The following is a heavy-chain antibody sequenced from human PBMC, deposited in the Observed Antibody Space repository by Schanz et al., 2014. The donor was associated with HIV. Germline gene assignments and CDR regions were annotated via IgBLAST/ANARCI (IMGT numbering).Heavy chain of an antibody. Sequence: QVQVLQSGAEMKKPGASVKVSCRATGYPFSNSGVSWVRQAPGQGLEWMGWINPKSGGTNYAQKFQGRVTMTRGTSINTAYMELSRLRSDDTAVYYCARDLRASSVASLDYWGQGTLVTVSS. D-gene: IGHD3-22*01. CDR3: ARDLRASSVASLDY. CDR2: INPKSGGT. CDR1: GYPFSNSG. J-gene: IGHJ4*02. V-gene: IGHV1-2*02.